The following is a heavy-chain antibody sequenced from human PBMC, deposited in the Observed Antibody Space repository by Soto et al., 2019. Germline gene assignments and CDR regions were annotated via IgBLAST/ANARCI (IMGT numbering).Heavy chain of an antibody. CDR2: IIPFFATP. J-gene: IGHJ2*01. D-gene: IGHD6-19*01. CDR3: AQTLGLAVSGPGRFDL. V-gene: IGHV1-69*12. CDR1: GGTFSRYA. Sequence: QVQLVQSGTEVKKPGSSVKVSCKASGGTFSRYAISWVRQAPGQGLEWMGGIIPFFATPNYAQTFQGRVTITADESTSTAYLELRSLRSEDTAVYYCAQTLGLAVSGPGRFDLWGRGTLVTVTS.